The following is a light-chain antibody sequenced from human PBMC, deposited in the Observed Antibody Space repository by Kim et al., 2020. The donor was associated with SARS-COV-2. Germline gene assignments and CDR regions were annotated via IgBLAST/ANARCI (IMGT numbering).Light chain of an antibody. CDR3: QVWDSRTVV. V-gene: IGLV3-9*01. CDR2: RDK. J-gene: IGLJ2*01. CDR1: NIDNKN. Sequence: SVALGQTATLPCGGSNIDNKNVHWYHQRPGQAPVLVMYRDKKRPSGIPERLSGSNSGNTATLTISRVEAGDEGDYYCQVWDSRTVVFGGGTQLTVL.